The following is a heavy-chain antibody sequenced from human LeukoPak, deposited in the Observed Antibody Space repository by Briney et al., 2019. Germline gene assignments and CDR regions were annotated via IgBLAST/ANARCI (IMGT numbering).Heavy chain of an antibody. V-gene: IGHV4-61*02. CDR3: ARHVHGSYSYNPPDY. Sequence: PSETLSLTCTVSGGSISSGSYYWSWIRQPAGKGLQWIGRIYTSGSTNYNPSLKSRVTISVDTSKNQFSLKLSSVTAADTAVYYCARHVHGSYSYNPPDYWGQGTLVTVSS. CDR2: IYTSGST. J-gene: IGHJ4*02. CDR1: GGSISSGSYY. D-gene: IGHD1-26*01.